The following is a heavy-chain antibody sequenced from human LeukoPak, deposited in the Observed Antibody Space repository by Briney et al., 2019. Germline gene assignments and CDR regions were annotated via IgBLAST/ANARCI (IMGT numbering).Heavy chain of an antibody. CDR2: IYPSGST. J-gene: IGHJ5*02. V-gene: IGHV4-61*02. D-gene: IGHD5-18*01. CDR3: ASTAAGPIWFDP. CDR1: GASISSRGYY. Sequence: TLSLTCTVPGASISSRGYYSSWIRQPAGKGLEWIGRIYPSGSTKYDPSLKSRVSISLDTSKNQFSLKLTSVTAADTAVYYCASTAAGPIWFDPWGQGTLVTVSS.